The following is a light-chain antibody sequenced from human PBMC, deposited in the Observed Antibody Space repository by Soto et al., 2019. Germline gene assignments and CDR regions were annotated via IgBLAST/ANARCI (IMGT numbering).Light chain of an antibody. CDR3: SSYTSRDTVI. J-gene: IGLJ2*01. V-gene: IGLV2-14*01. CDR2: EIS. CDR1: SSDVGAYDH. Sequence: LTQPASVSGSPGQSITISCSGTSSDVGAYDHVSWYQQYPGKAPKFIIFEISNRPSGISSRFSGSRSGNTASLTISRLQAEDEAYYYCSSYTSRDTVIFGGGTKVTVL.